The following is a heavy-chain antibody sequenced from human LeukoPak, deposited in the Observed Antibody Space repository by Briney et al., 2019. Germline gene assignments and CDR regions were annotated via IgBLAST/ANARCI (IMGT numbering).Heavy chain of an antibody. CDR2: VSGSGHST. CDR1: AFTFRPFA. CDR3: AKGAASRGYTYVAN. J-gene: IGHJ4*02. V-gene: IGHV3-23*01. D-gene: IGHD5-18*01. Sequence: GGSLRLSCAASAFTFRPFAMIWVRQAPGKGLEWVSTVSGSGHSTYYADSVKGRFTISRDNSNNTLFLQMNSPRAEDTAVYYCAKGAASRGYTYVANWGQGTLVTVSS.